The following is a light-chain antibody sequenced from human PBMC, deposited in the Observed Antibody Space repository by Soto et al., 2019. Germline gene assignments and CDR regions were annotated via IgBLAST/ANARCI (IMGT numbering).Light chain of an antibody. J-gene: IGKJ4*01. CDR1: QIISTW. Sequence: DIKMTQSPSTLSASVGDRVTITCRASQIISTWLAWYQQKPGKAPNLLIYKASRLESGVPSRFIGSGSGTEFTLTISSLQPDDFATYYCQQYDSWPLTFGGGTKVEIK. CDR3: QQYDSWPLT. V-gene: IGKV1-5*03. CDR2: KAS.